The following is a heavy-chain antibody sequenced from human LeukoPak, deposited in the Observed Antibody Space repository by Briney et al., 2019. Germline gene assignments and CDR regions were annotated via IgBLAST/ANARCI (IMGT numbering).Heavy chain of an antibody. V-gene: IGHV4-34*01. D-gene: IGHD2-8*01. CDR1: GGSFSGSY. Sequence: ETLSLTGAVYGGSFSGSYWSWFGQPPGKGRGGIGEINHSGWTNYNPSLSSRGTLSVGTSNDQSPLWRGSVSAADTAVCFRARGGEYIVLMVNASTDGFHPWGQGTLVTVSS. J-gene: IGHJ5*02. CDR3: ARGGEYIVLMVNASTDGFHP. CDR2: INHSGWT.